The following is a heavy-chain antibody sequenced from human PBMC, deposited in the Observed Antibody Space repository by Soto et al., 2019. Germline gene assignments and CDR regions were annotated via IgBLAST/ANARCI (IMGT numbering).Heavy chain of an antibody. CDR2: IGNRGTGI. D-gene: IGHD6-13*01. CDR3: ARDLRAVGMASRFDP. J-gene: IGHJ5*02. V-gene: IGHV3-11*01. CDR1: GFTFGDYY. Sequence: QVQLVESGGGLVKPGGSLRLSCAASGFTFGDYYMTWIRQAPGKGLEWVSFIGNRGTGIYYADSVKGLFTIFRANAKNSLYLQINSLRDEDTAMYYCARDLRAVGMASRFDPWGQGTLVTVSS.